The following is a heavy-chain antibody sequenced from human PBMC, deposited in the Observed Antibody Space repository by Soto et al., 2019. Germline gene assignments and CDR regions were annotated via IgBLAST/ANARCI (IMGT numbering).Heavy chain of an antibody. CDR1: GFTFENYA. CDR2: ISWNSGSI. D-gene: IGHD6-6*01. Sequence: EVQLVESGGGLVQPGRSLRLSCAASGFTFENYAMHWVRQAPGKGLEWVSGISWNSGSIGYVDSVRGRFTISRDNAKNSLYLQMNSLRAEDTAFYYCVTGRDSSSSSWFDPWGQGTLVTVSS. CDR3: VTGRDSSSSSWFDP. J-gene: IGHJ5*02. V-gene: IGHV3-9*01.